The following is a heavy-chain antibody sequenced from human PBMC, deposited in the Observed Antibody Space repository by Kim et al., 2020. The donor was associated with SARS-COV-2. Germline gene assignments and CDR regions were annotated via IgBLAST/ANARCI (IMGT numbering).Heavy chain of an antibody. CDR2: INCNGGST. CDR1: GFTFGDYG. J-gene: IGHJ6*02. D-gene: IGHD6-19*01. V-gene: IGHV3-20*04. Sequence: GGSLRLSCAASGFTFGDYGMSWVRQAPGKGLEWVAGINCNGGSTGYADSVKGRFTISRDNAKNSLYLQMNSLRAEDTALYYCARGRKQWLTYFYYYGMDVWGQGTTVTVSS. CDR3: ARGRKQWLTYFYYYGMDV.